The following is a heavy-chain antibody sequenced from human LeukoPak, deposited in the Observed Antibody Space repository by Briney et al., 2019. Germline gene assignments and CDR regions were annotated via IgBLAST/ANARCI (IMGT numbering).Heavy chain of an antibody. Sequence: ASVKVSCKASGYTFTSYGISWVRQSPGQGLEWMGWISAYNGNTNYAQKLQGRVTMTTDTSTSTAYMELRSLRSDDTAVYYCARMSIAARLVDYWGQGTLVTVSS. CDR2: ISAYNGNT. J-gene: IGHJ4*02. CDR3: ARMSIAARLVDY. CDR1: GYTFTSYG. V-gene: IGHV1-18*01. D-gene: IGHD6-6*01.